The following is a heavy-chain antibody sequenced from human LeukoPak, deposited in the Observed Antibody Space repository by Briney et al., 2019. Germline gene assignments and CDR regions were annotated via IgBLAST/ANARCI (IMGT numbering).Heavy chain of an antibody. J-gene: IGHJ4*02. D-gene: IGHD2-2*01. V-gene: IGHV4-59*01. CDR3: TRGYETFDY. Sequence: PSETLSLTCSVSGASISRDHWNWVRQLPGKRLEWIGNVDYNGATKYNPSLSSRITISLDTSKSLFSLHLTSVTAADTAHYFCTRGYETFDYWGQGRLVTVSS. CDR2: VDYNGAT. CDR1: GASISRDH.